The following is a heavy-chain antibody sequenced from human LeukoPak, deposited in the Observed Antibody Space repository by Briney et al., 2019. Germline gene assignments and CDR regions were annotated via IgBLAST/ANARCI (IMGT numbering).Heavy chain of an antibody. V-gene: IGHV3-7*04. J-gene: IGHJ5*02. CDR3: VRAHNPGGWFDP. CDR2: ITQDQNEI. CDR1: GCIISNYC. D-gene: IGHD3-10*01. Sequence: AEGLLILCYAASGCIISNYCMSGLRQAGEKGLGLVASITQDQNEIHYVDSLRGRFTISRDNAKNSLYLQMNSLTAEDTALYYCVRAHNPGGWFDPWGLGTLVTVSS.